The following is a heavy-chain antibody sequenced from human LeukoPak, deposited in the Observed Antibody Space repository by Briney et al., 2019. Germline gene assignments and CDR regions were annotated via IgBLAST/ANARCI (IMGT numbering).Heavy chain of an antibody. D-gene: IGHD3-10*01. Sequence: GASVKVSCKASGYTFTSYGISWVRQAPGQGLEWMGWINPNSGGTNYAQKFQGWVTMTRDTSISTAYMELSRLRSDDTAVYYCARETERGALDYWGQGTLVTVSS. CDR2: INPNSGGT. V-gene: IGHV1-2*04. CDR3: ARETERGALDY. CDR1: GYTFTSYG. J-gene: IGHJ4*02.